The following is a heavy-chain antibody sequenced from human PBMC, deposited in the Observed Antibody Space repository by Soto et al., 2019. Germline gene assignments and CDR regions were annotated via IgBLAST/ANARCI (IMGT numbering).Heavy chain of an antibody. CDR3: ARDGFITMVRGVTLPPYYYYGMDV. V-gene: IGHV1-69*13. CDR2: IIPIFGTA. J-gene: IGHJ6*02. CDR1: GGTFSSYA. D-gene: IGHD3-10*01. Sequence: GASVKVSCKAPGGTFSSYAISWVRQAPGQGLEWMGGIIPIFGTANYAQKFQGRVTITADESTSTAYMELSSLRSEDTAVYYCARDGFITMVRGVTLPPYYYYGMDVWGQGTTVTVSS.